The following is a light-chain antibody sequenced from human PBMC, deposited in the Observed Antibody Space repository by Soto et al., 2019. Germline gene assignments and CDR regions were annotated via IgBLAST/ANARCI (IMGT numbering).Light chain of an antibody. J-gene: IGKJ1*01. Sequence: DGQMTQSPSSASASVVDRVTITCLASQRIRSWLARYQKTPAKAPKPLIYAASSLQSGVPSRFSGSGSGTDFTLTISSLQTEDFATYYCQQANSFPRTCGQGTKVDI. CDR1: QRIRSW. CDR3: QQANSFPRT. V-gene: IGKV1-12*01. CDR2: AAS.